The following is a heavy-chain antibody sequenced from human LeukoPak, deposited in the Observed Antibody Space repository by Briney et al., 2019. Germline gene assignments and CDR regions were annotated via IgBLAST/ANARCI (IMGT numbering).Heavy chain of an antibody. Sequence: ATVKVSCKVYGYTLTELSMHWVRQAPGKGLEWMGGFDPEDGETIYAQKFQGRVTMTEDKSTDTAYMELSSLRSEDTAVYYCATVQKQDYDTRPYYDHWGQGTLVTVSS. CDR1: GYTLTELS. D-gene: IGHD3-22*01. CDR2: FDPEDGET. J-gene: IGHJ4*02. CDR3: ATVQKQDYDTRPYYDH. V-gene: IGHV1-24*01.